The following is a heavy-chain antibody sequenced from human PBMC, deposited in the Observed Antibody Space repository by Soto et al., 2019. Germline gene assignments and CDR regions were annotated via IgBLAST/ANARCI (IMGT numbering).Heavy chain of an antibody. J-gene: IGHJ3*02. CDR1: GYTFTSYD. CDR3: ARVDRYYYDSSGYFLDAFDI. Sequence: ASVKVSCKASGYTFTSYDINWVRQATGQGLEWMGWMNPNSGNTGYAQKFQGRVTMTRNTSISTAYMELSSLRSEDTAVYYCARVDRYYYDSSGYFLDAFDIWGQGTMGTVSS. V-gene: IGHV1-8*01. CDR2: MNPNSGNT. D-gene: IGHD3-22*01.